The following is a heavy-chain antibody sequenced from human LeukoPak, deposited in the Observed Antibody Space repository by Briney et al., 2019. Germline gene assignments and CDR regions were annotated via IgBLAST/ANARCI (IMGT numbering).Heavy chain of an antibody. Sequence: KTGGSLRLSCAASGFTVSSKLITWVRQAPGKGLEWVGRIKSKTDGGTTDYAAPVKGRFTISRDDSKTTLYLQMNSLKTEDTAVYYCTTRYCSGGRCDYWGQGTLVTVSS. CDR2: IKSKTDGGTT. V-gene: IGHV3-15*01. CDR1: GFTVSSKL. D-gene: IGHD2-15*01. J-gene: IGHJ4*02. CDR3: TTRYCSGGRCDY.